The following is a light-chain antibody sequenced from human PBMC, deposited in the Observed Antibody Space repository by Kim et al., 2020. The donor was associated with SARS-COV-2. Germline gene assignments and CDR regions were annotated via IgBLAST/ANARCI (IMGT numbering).Light chain of an antibody. J-gene: IGKJ1*01. CDR1: QSISVW. CDR3: QQYDNYPWT. V-gene: IGKV1-5*01. CDR2: DAF. Sequence: ASVGDRVTISCRASQSISVWLAWYQQKPRKAPKVLIYDAFNVESGVPSRFSGSGSRTEFTLTISSLQPDDVSTYYCQQYDNYPWTFGQGTKVDIK.